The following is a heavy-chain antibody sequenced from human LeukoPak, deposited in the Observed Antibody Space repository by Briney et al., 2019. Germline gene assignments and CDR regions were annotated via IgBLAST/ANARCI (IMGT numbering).Heavy chain of an antibody. CDR3: ASLRLGELSPIDF. Sequence: SEILSLTCTVSGGSFSSSTYYWGWIRQPPGKGLEWIGSIHYGGATYYNPSLKSRVTISVDASKNQFSLKLKSVTAADTAVYYCASLRLGELSPIDFWGQGTLVTVSS. J-gene: IGHJ4*02. CDR2: IHYGGAT. D-gene: IGHD3-16*02. V-gene: IGHV4-39*01. CDR1: GGSFSSSTYY.